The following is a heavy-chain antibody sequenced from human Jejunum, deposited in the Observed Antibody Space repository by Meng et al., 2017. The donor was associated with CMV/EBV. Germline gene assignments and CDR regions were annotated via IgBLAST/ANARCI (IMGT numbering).Heavy chain of an antibody. CDR3: ALFTRSWFDP. V-gene: IGHV2-5*02. J-gene: IGHJ5*02. Sequence: QITLKESRPTLVKPKQTLTLTCTFSAFSLSTSEVGVGWIRQPPGKALEWLAVIYWDDDKRYSPSLKSRFTITKDTSKNQVVLTLTNMDPVDTATYYCALFTRSWFDPWGQGTLVTVSS. CDR1: AFSLSTSEVG. D-gene: IGHD2-2*01. CDR2: IYWDDDK.